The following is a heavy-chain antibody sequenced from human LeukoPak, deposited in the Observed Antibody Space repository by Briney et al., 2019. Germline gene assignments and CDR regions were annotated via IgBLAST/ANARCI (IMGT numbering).Heavy chain of an antibody. Sequence: GGSLTLSCAVSGFTSSNAWMSWVRQAPGKGLEWVGRIKSKADGGTRDYAAPVKGRFTISRDDSKNTLYLQMNSLKTEDTAVYYCTTFDYAAFLIWGQGTMVTVSS. V-gene: IGHV3-15*01. CDR2: IKSKADGGTR. CDR3: TTFDYAAFLI. J-gene: IGHJ3*02. D-gene: IGHD4/OR15-4a*01. CDR1: GFTSSNAW.